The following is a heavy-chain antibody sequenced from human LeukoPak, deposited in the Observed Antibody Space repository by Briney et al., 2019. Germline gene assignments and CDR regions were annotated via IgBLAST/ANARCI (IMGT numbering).Heavy chain of an antibody. CDR1: GFIFDDYA. D-gene: IGHD6-19*01. CDR3: ARESETSGWYDY. CDR2: ISGDGGST. Sequence: GGSLRLPFAAPGFIFDDYAIHWVRQAPGKGLEWVSLISGDGGSTFYADSVRGRFTISRDNTRKSLSLQMSSLRSEDTALYYCARESETSGWYDYWGQGTLVTVSS. V-gene: IGHV3-43*02. J-gene: IGHJ4*02.